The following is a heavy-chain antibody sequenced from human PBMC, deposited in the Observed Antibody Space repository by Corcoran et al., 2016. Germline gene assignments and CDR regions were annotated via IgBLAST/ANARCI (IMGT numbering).Heavy chain of an antibody. D-gene: IGHD3-10*01. CDR1: GFTFSNAW. V-gene: IGHV3-15*07. CDR2: IKSKTDGGTT. CDR3: TAANMGGGVIMSPYGMDV. J-gene: IGHJ6*02. Sequence: EVQLVDSGGGLVKPGGSLRLSCAASGFTFSNAWMNWVRQAPGKGLEWVGRIKSKTDGGTTDYAAPVKGRFTISRDDSKNTLYLQMNRLKTEDTAVYYCTAANMGGGVIMSPYGMDVWGQGTTVTVSS.